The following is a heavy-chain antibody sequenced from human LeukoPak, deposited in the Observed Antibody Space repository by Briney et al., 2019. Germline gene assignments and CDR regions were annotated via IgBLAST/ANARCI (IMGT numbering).Heavy chain of an antibody. CDR2: IYFSGST. Sequence: SETLSLTCAVYGGSFSGYYWSWIRQPPGKGLEWIGSIYFSGSTYYNPSLKSRVTISVDTSKNQFSLKLSSVTAADTAVYYCARGYPTSMGSEYFQHWGQGTLVTVSS. V-gene: IGHV4-34*01. D-gene: IGHD5-24*01. CDR3: ARGYPTSMGSEYFQH. J-gene: IGHJ1*01. CDR1: GGSFSGYY.